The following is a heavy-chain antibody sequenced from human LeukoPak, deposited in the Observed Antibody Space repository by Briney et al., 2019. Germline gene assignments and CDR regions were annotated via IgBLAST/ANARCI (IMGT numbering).Heavy chain of an antibody. J-gene: IGHJ6*01. Sequence: GSRRLSCAASGFTVSSYYMTWVRQAPGKRLESVSVMYSGGSTYYEDSVKGRVAISRDNSQNTVFLQMNSVRVEDTAVYYCARSYSNHLFGMGVWGQGTAVTVSS. V-gene: IGHV3-66*01. CDR1: GFTVSSYY. D-gene: IGHD4-11*01. CDR2: MYSGGST. CDR3: ARSYSNHLFGMGV.